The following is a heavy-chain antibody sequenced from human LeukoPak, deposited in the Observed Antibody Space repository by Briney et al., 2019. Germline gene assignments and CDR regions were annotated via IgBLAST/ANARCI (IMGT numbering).Heavy chain of an antibody. Sequence: GGSLRLSCAASGFTFSSYAMSWVRQAPGKGLEWVSAISGSGGSTYYADSVKGRFTISRDNSKNTLYLQMNSLRAEGTAVYYCAKAYVVVSSGWKLVPNFDYWGQGTLVTVSS. J-gene: IGHJ4*02. D-gene: IGHD6-19*01. V-gene: IGHV3-23*01. CDR2: ISGSGGST. CDR1: GFTFSSYA. CDR3: AKAYVVVSSGWKLVPNFDY.